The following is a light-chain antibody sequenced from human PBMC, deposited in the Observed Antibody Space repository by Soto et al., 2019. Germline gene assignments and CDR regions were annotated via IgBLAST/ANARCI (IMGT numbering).Light chain of an antibody. V-gene: IGKV3-11*01. Sequence: EFVLTQSPATLSLSPGERATLSCRASQSVRSYLAWYQQKPGQAPRLLIYDASNRATGIPARFSGSGSETDFTLTISSLEPEDFAVYYCQQSYNRPLTFGGGTRVEIK. J-gene: IGKJ4*01. CDR3: QQSYNRPLT. CDR1: QSVRSY. CDR2: DAS.